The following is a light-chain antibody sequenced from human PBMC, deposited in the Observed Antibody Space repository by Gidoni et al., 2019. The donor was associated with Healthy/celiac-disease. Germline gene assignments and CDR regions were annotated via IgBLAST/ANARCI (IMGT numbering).Light chain of an antibody. V-gene: IGKV1-8*01. J-gene: IGKJ1*01. CDR2: AAS. CDR3: QQYYSYPPT. CDR1: QGNSSY. Sequence: AIRITQSPSSLSASTGDRVTITCRASQGNSSYSAWYQQKPGKTPKLLVYAASTLQSGVPSRFSGSGSGTDFTLTIRCLQSEDFATYYYQQYYSYPPTFGQGTKVEIK.